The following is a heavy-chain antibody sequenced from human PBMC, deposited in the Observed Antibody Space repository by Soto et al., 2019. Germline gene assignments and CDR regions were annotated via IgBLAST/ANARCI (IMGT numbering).Heavy chain of an antibody. J-gene: IGHJ2*01. Sequence: ASVKVSCKASGYSFTNYDINWVRQVAGQGPEWMAWMNPHSGNTGYAQKFRGRVTVARDTSTSTVYMELTRLTSDDTAVYFCARYCGSAARYFDLWGRGTLVTVSS. CDR1: GYSFTNYD. CDR3: ARYCGSAARYFDL. V-gene: IGHV1-8*02. D-gene: IGHD6-19*01. CDR2: MNPHSGNT.